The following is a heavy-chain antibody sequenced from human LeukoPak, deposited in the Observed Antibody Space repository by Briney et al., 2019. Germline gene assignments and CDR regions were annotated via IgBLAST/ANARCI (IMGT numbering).Heavy chain of an antibody. CDR3: ARFTVGSADFDY. D-gene: IGHD1-26*01. CDR1: GGSFSNHNDY. CDR2: IYYSGST. Sequence: PSETLSLTCTVSGGSFSNHNDYWGWIRQPPGKGLEWIGSIYYSGSTYYNPSLKSRVTLSVDTSKNHFSLKVTSVTAADTAVYYCARFTVGSADFDYWGQGILVTVSS. J-gene: IGHJ4*02. V-gene: IGHV4-39*02.